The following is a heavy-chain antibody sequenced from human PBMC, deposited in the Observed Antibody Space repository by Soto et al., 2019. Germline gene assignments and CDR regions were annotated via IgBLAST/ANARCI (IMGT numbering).Heavy chain of an antibody. CDR2: TYYKSKWFN. V-gene: IGHV6-1*01. D-gene: IGHD5-12*01. Sequence: SQTLSLTCAISGDSVSSNSAGWNWVRQTPSRGLEWLGRTYYKSKWFNNYAVSVKSRITINPDTSQNQFSLQLDSVTPEDTAVYYCARGSWDDVSGHYYMDVWGKVTTVTVSS. J-gene: IGHJ6*03. CDR1: GDSVSSNSAG. CDR3: ARGSWDDVSGHYYMDV.